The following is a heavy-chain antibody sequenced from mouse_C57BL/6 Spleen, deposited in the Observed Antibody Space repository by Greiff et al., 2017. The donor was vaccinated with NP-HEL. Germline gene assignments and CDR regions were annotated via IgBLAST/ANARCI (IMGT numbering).Heavy chain of an antibody. CDR2: INPNYGTT. D-gene: IGHD1-1*01. Sequence: VQLQQSGPELVKPGASVKLSCKASGYSFTDYNMNWVKQSNGKSLEWIGVINPNYGTTSYNQKFKGKATLTVDQSSSTAYMQLNSLTSEDSEVYSCARSYCGSIYRWYAMDCWGQGTSVTVAS. CDR1: GYSFTDYN. V-gene: IGHV1-39*01. CDR3: ARSYCGSIYRWYAMDC. J-gene: IGHJ4*01.